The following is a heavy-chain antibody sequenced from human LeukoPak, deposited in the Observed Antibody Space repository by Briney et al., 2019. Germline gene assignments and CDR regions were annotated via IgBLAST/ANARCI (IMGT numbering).Heavy chain of an antibody. CDR1: GYTFTGYY. V-gene: IGHV1-2*02. Sequence: ASVKVSCKASGYTFTGYYMHWVRQAPGQGLEWMGWINPNSGGTNYAQKFQGRVTMTRDTSISTAYMELSRLRSDDTAVYYCATASLTIAAAGTNYYYGMDVWGQGTTVTVSS. CDR3: ATASLTIAAAGTNYYYGMDV. D-gene: IGHD6-13*01. CDR2: INPNSGGT. J-gene: IGHJ6*02.